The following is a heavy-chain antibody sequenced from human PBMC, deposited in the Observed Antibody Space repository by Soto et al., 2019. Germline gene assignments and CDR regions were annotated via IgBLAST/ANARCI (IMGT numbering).Heavy chain of an antibody. D-gene: IGHD2-15*01. CDR3: AKDLGGNDAFDI. J-gene: IGHJ3*02. CDR2: ISYDGSNK. Sequence: QVQLVEAGGGVVQPGRSLRLSCAASGFTFSIYGMHWVRQAPGKGLEWVAVISYDGSNKYYADSVKGRFTISRDNTKNTQYLQMNRLRAEDTAEYYCAKDLGGNDAFDIWGQGTMVTVSS. V-gene: IGHV3-30*18. CDR1: GFTFSIYG.